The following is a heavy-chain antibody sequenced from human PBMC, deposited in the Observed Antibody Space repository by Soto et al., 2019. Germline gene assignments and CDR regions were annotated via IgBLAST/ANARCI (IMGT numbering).Heavy chain of an antibody. Sequence: SETLSLTCTVSGGSISSYYWSWIRQPPGKGLEWIGYIYYSGSTNYNPSLKSRVTISVDTSKNQFSLKLSSVTAADPAVYYCARNRWLQFRYFALWGRGTLVTVSS. D-gene: IGHD5-12*01. V-gene: IGHV4-59*01. CDR3: ARNRWLQFRYFAL. CDR1: GGSISSYY. J-gene: IGHJ2*01. CDR2: IYYSGST.